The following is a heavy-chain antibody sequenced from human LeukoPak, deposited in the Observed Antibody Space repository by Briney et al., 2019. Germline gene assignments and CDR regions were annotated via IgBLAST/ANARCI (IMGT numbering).Heavy chain of an antibody. Sequence: PGGSLRLSCAASGFTFSDYYMSWIRQAPGKGLEWVSYIRSSDTTIYYADSVKGRFTISRDNARNSLYLQMNSLRDEDTAVYYCARGHYSLDSWGQGTLVTVSS. J-gene: IGHJ4*02. CDR1: GFTFSDYY. V-gene: IGHV3-11*01. D-gene: IGHD4-11*01. CDR3: ARGHYSLDS. CDR2: IRSSDTTI.